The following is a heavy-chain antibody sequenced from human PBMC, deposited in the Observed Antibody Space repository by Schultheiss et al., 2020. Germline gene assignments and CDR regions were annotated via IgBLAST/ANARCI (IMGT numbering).Heavy chain of an antibody. J-gene: IGHJ6*02. D-gene: IGHD3-10*01. CDR3: ARGPGRVYYYGMDV. V-gene: IGHV3-23*01. Sequence: GGSLRLSCAASGFTFSSYAMSWVRQAPGKGLEWVSAISGSGGSTYYADSVKGRFTISRDNSKNTLYLQKNSLNPDDTAVYYCARGPGRVYYYGMDVWGQGTTVTVSS. CDR2: ISGSGGST. CDR1: GFTFSSYA.